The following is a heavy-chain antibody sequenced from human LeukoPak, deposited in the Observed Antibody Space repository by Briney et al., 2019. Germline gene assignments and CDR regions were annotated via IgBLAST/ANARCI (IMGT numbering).Heavy chain of an antibody. CDR3: ARDRGNQRGYYYYYMDV. D-gene: IGHD1-14*01. CDR2: ITLSSSTT. J-gene: IGHJ6*03. V-gene: IGHV3-48*01. CDR1: GFNFNNYN. Sequence: GGSLRLSCAASGFNFNNYNMNWVRQAPGKGLEWVSYITLSSSTTYYADSVKGRFTISRDNAKKSLYLQMNSLRAEDTAVYYCARDRGNQRGYYYYYMDVWGKGTTVTVSS.